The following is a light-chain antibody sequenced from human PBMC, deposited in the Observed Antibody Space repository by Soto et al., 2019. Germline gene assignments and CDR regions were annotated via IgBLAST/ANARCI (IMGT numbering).Light chain of an antibody. CDR2: GAS. V-gene: IGKV3D-20*02. J-gene: IGKJ5*01. CDR3: QQRHNWPIT. Sequence: EIVLTQSPCTLSLSPGERATLSWRASQSVSSSYLAWYQQKNGQAPRLLIYGASSRATGIPDRFSGSGSGTDFNLTISGLETADLGVYYCQQRHNWPITFGQGTRLEIK. CDR1: QSVSSSY.